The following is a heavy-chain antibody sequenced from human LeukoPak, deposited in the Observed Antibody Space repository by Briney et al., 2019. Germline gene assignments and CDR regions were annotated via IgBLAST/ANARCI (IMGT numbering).Heavy chain of an antibody. CDR2: VSDSGGST. D-gene: IGHD3-16*02. J-gene: IGHJ4*02. CDR3: AKEEKTRPFGGVIDY. V-gene: IGHV3-23*01. Sequence: PGGSLRLFCAPSGLTFSSYAMSWLRQAPGEGVEWVSAVSDSGGSTYYADSVKGRFTISRDNSKNTLYLQMNSLRAEDTAVYYCAKEEKTRPFGGVIDYWGQGTLVTVSS. CDR1: GLTFSSYA.